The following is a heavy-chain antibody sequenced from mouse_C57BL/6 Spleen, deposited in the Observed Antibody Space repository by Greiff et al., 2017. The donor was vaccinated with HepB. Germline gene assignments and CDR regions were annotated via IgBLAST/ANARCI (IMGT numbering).Heavy chain of an antibody. Sequence: EVKLMESEGGLVQPGSSMKLSCTASGFTFSDYYMAWVRQVPEKGLEWVANINYDGSSTYYLDSLKSRFIISRDNAKNILYLQISSLKSEDTATYYCARSDYYGSSPFDYWGQGTTLTVSS. CDR3: ARSDYYGSSPFDY. J-gene: IGHJ2*01. V-gene: IGHV5-16*01. D-gene: IGHD1-1*01. CDR2: INYDGSST. CDR1: GFTFSDYY.